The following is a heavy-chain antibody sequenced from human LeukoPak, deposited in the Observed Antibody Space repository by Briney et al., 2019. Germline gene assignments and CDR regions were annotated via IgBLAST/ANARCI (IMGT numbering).Heavy chain of an antibody. CDR1: GYTFTSYG. D-gene: IGHD3-3*01. CDR3: ARSPPGVGANYFDY. CDR2: ISAYNGNT. Sequence: ASVKVSCKASGYTFTSYGISWVRQAPGQGLEWMGWISAYNGNTNYAQKLQGRVTMTTDTSTSTAYMELRSLRSDDTAVYYCARSPPGVGANYFDYWGQGTLVTVSS. J-gene: IGHJ4*02. V-gene: IGHV1-18*01.